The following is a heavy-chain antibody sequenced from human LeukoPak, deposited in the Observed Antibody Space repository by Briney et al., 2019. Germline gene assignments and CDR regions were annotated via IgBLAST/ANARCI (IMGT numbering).Heavy chain of an antibody. CDR3: VKDMKIKAAGYYFDY. CDR2: IANDGRDK. Sequence: GGSLRLSSAASGFTFSDYGMHWVRQAPGKGLEWVAVIANDGRDKKYADSVRGRFTISRDNSKNTVYLQMNSLRAEDTAVFYCVKDMKIKAAGYYFDYWGQGTLVTVSS. V-gene: IGHV3-30*18. J-gene: IGHJ4*02. D-gene: IGHD6-13*01. CDR1: GFTFSDYG.